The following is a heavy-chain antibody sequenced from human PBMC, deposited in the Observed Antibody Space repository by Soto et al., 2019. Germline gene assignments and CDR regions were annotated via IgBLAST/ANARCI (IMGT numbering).Heavy chain of an antibody. V-gene: IGHV3-48*02. CDR2: ISTSSSNI. D-gene: IGHD5-18*01. CDR1: GFTFSSYS. Sequence: EVQLVESGGGLVQPGESLRLSCAASGFTFSSYSLNWVRQAPGKGLEWVSYISTSSSNIYYADSVKGRFTISRDNANNXLYLQMNSLRDGDTAVYYCARDWYSNALAPDAFDIWGQGTMVIVSS. J-gene: IGHJ3*02. CDR3: ARDWYSNALAPDAFDI.